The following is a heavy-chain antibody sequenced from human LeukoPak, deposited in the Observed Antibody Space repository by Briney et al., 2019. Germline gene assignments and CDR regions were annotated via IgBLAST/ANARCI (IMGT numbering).Heavy chain of an antibody. Sequence: GGSLRLSCAVSGITLSNYGMSWVRQAPGKGLEWVAGISGSGGRTNYADAVKGRFTISRDNAKNTLFLQMNSLRVEDTAVYFCAKRGVVIRVFLVGFHKEAYYFDSWGQGALVTVSS. J-gene: IGHJ4*02. CDR1: GITLSNYG. CDR3: AKRGVVIRVFLVGFHKEAYYFDS. V-gene: IGHV3-23*01. CDR2: ISGSGGRT. D-gene: IGHD3-10*01.